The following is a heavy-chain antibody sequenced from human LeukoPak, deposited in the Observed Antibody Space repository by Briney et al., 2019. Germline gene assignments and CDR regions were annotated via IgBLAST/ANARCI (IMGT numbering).Heavy chain of an antibody. Sequence: GGSLRLSCAASGFTFSSYGMHWVHQAPGKGLEWVAFIRYDGSSNYYADSVKGRFTVSRDNSMNTLFLQMNSLRAEDTAVYYCAKDRIDYGGYEKPDYWGQGTLVTVSS. CDR3: AKDRIDYGGYEKPDY. V-gene: IGHV3-30*02. CDR2: IRYDGSSN. CDR1: GFTFSSYG. J-gene: IGHJ4*02. D-gene: IGHD5-12*01.